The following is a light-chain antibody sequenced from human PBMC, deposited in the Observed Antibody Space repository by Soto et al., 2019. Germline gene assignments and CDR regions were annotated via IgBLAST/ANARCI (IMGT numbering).Light chain of an antibody. V-gene: IGKV1-5*03. Sequence: DIQMTQSPSTLSASVGDRVTITCRASQSISSWLAWYQQKPGKAPKLLIYKASSLESGVPSRFIVSGSGPEFTLTSSSLQPDDFATYYCQQYNSYPHTFGGGTNVEIK. CDR2: KAS. CDR3: QQYNSYPHT. J-gene: IGKJ4*01. CDR1: QSISSW.